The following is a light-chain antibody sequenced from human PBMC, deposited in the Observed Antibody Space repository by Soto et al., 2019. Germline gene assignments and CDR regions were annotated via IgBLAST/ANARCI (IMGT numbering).Light chain of an antibody. CDR3: SSYTGNNNLVV. J-gene: IGLJ2*01. V-gene: IGLV2-8*01. CDR2: GVD. CDR1: SSDVGGYNY. Sequence: QSVLTQPASVSGSPGQSITISCTGTSSDVGGYNYVSWYQQHPGKAPKLMIYGVDKRPSGVPDRFSGSKSGFTASLTVSGLQAEDEADYYCSSYTGNNNLVVFGGGTKLTVL.